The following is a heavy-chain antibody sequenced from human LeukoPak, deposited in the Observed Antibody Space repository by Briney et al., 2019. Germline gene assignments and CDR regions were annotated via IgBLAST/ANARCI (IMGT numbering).Heavy chain of an antibody. Sequence: PGGSLRLSCAASGFTVSSNYMSWVRQAPGKGLEWVSVIYSGGSTYYADSVKGRFTISRDNSKNTLYLQMNSLRAEDTAVYYCARARYYYDSSGYFDYWGQGTLVTVSS. CDR3: ARARYYYDSSGYFDY. CDR2: IYSGGST. D-gene: IGHD3-22*01. CDR1: GFTVSSNY. V-gene: IGHV3-66*01. J-gene: IGHJ4*02.